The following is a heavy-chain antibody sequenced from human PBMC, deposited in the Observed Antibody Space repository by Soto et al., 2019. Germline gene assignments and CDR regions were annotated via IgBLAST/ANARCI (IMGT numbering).Heavy chain of an antibody. D-gene: IGHD3-16*01. CDR1: GYIVSSNSAA. Sequence: PSQALSLTCAISGYIVSSNSAAWNWIRQSPSRGLEWLGRTYYRSQGYNDYAVSVKGRISINPDTSKNLFSLQLNSVTPEDTAVYYCARDRKGGFVMDVRRQGPTVTV. V-gene: IGHV6-1*01. CDR3: ARDRKGGFVMDV. CDR2: TYYRSQGYN. J-gene: IGHJ6*02.